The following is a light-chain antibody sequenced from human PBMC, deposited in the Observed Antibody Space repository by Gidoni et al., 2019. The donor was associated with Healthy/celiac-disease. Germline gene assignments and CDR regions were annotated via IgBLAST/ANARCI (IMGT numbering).Light chain of an antibody. J-gene: IGKJ1*01. CDR1: QSVSISY. V-gene: IGKV3-20*01. CDR2: GAS. Sequence: EIVLTQSPGTLYLSPGERATLSCRASQSVSISYLAWYQQKPGQAPRLLIDGASSRATCSPDRFIGSGSGTDFTRTISRLEPEDFAVYYCQQYGSSPPETFGQGTKVEIK. CDR3: QQYGSSPPET.